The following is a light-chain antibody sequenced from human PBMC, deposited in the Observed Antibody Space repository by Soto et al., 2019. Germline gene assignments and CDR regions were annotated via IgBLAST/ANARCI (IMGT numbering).Light chain of an antibody. CDR3: QQRT. J-gene: IGKJ2*01. Sequence: EIVLTQSPATLSLSPGERATLSCRASQSISSYLAWYQQKPGQAPRLLIYDASSRATGIPARFSGSGSGTDFTLTISSLEPEYFAVYYCQQRTFGQGTKLEIK. CDR1: QSISSY. CDR2: DAS. V-gene: IGKV3-11*01.